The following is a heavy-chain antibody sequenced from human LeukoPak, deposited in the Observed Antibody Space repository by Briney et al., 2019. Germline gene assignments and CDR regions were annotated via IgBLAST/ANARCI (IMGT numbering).Heavy chain of an antibody. CDR3: ARVGPMVRGVISGIYYYYYMDV. V-gene: IGHV1-2*02. J-gene: IGHJ6*03. CDR2: INPNSGGT. Sequence: ASVKVSCKASGYTFTTYGISWVRQAPGQGLEWMGWINPNSGGTNYAQKFQGRVAMTRDTSISTAYMELRSLRSDDTAVYYCARVGPMVRGVISGIYYYYYMDVWGKGTTVTISS. CDR1: GYTFTTYG. D-gene: IGHD3-10*01.